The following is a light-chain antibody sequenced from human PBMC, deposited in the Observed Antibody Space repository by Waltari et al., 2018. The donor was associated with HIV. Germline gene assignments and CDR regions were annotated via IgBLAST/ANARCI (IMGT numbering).Light chain of an antibody. J-gene: IGLJ2*01. CDR2: GKN. V-gene: IGLV3-19*01. Sequence: GLTQDPAVSVALGQTVRITCQGDSLRSYYASWYPQKPGQAPVLVIYGKNNRPSGIPDRFSGSSSGNTASLTITGAQAEDEADYYCNSRDSSGNQVFGGGTKLTVL. CDR3: NSRDSSGNQV. CDR1: SLRSYY.